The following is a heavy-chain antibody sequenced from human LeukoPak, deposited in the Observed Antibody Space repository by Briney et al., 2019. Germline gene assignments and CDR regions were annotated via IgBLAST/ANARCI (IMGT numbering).Heavy chain of an antibody. CDR3: ARGFTSAHDAFDI. V-gene: IGHV3-53*01. Sequence: GGSLRLSCAASGFTVSSNYMSWVREAPGRGLEWVSVIYSGGSTYYADSVKSRFTISRDNSKNTLYLKMNSLRAEDTAVYYCARGFTSAHDAFDIWGEGTMVTLSS. CDR2: IYSGGST. J-gene: IGHJ3*02. CDR1: GFTVSSNY.